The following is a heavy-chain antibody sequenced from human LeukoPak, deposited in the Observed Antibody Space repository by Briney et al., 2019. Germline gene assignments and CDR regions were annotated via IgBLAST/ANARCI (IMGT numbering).Heavy chain of an antibody. Sequence: SETLSLTCTVSGGSISSYYWSWIRQPPGKGLEWIGSIYHSGSTYYNPSLESRVTISVDTSKNRFSLKLSSVTAADTAVYYCARDRYSGYDGFGAFDIWGQGTMVSVSS. V-gene: IGHV4-59*01. J-gene: IGHJ3*02. D-gene: IGHD5-12*01. CDR3: ARDRYSGYDGFGAFDI. CDR2: IYHSGST. CDR1: GGSISSYY.